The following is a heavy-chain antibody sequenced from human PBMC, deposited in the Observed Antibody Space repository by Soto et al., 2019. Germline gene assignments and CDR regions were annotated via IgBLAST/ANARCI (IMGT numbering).Heavy chain of an antibody. Sequence: VGSLRLSCAASGFTFSNAWMSWVRQAPGKGLEWVGRIKSKTDGGTTDYAAPVKGRFTISRDDSKNTLYLQMNSLKTEDTAVYYCTTDSPYYYDSSGYYTVPDYWGQGTLVTVSS. CDR2: IKSKTDGGTT. D-gene: IGHD3-22*01. CDR3: TTDSPYYYDSSGYYTVPDY. CDR1: GFTFSNAW. J-gene: IGHJ4*02. V-gene: IGHV3-15*01.